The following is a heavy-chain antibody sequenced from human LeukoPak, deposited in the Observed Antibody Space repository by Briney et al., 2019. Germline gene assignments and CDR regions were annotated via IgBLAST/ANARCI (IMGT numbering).Heavy chain of an antibody. D-gene: IGHD6-19*01. CDR1: EYTFTGYY. CDR2: INPNSGGT. Sequence: GASVKVSCKASEYTFTGYYMHWVRQAPGQGLEWMGWINPNSGGTNYAQKFQGRVTMTRDTSISTAYMELSRLRSDDTAVYYCASGGRIAVAGTAFNQDYWGQGTLVTVSS. CDR3: ASGGRIAVAGTAFNQDY. J-gene: IGHJ4*02. V-gene: IGHV1-2*02.